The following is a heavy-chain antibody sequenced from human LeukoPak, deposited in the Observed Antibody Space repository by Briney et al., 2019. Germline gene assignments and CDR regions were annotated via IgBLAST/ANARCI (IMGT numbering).Heavy chain of an antibody. V-gene: IGHV4-59*12. Sequence: SETLSLTCTVSGGSISSYYWSWIRQPPGKGLEWIGYIYYSGSTNYNPSLKSRVTISVDTSKNQFSLKLSSVTAADTAVYYCARTPTYYYDSSGYYPSDAFDIWGQGTMVTVSS. CDR3: ARTPTYYYDSSGYYPSDAFDI. CDR1: GGSISSYY. CDR2: IYYSGST. D-gene: IGHD3-22*01. J-gene: IGHJ3*02.